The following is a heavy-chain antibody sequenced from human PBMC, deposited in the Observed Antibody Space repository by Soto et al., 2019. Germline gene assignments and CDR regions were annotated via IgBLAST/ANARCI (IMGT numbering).Heavy chain of an antibody. V-gene: IGHV3-30*18. CDR1: GFTFSSYG. CDR3: AKEDFWSGYTLDV. D-gene: IGHD3-3*01. Sequence: PGGSLRLSCAASGFTFSSYGMHWVRQAPGKGLEWVAVISYDGSNKYYADSVKGRFTISRDNSKNTLYLQMNSLRAEDTAVYYCAKEDFWSGYTLDVWGQGTTVTVSS. J-gene: IGHJ6*02. CDR2: ISYDGSNK.